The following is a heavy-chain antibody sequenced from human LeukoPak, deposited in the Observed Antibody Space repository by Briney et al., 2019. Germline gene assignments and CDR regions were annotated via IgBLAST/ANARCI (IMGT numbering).Heavy chain of an antibody. CDR2: ISGSGGST. J-gene: IGHJ6*02. CDR1: GFTFSSYA. V-gene: IGHV3-23*01. CDR3: AKGRVNTAMVPYYYGMDV. D-gene: IGHD5-18*01. Sequence: GGSLRLSCAASGFTFSSYAMSWVRQAPGKGLEWVSAISGSGGSTYYADSVKGRFTISRDNSKNMLYLQMNSLRAEDTAVYYCAKGRVNTAMVPYYYGMDVWGQGTTVTVSS.